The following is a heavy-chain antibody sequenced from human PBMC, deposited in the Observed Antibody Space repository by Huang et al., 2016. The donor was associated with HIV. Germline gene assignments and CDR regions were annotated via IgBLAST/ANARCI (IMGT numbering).Heavy chain of an antibody. CDR2: ISADNGDT. J-gene: IGHJ4*02. V-gene: IGHV1-18*04. CDR3: ASPNPSGSPYWGLDY. D-gene: IGHD2-8*02. CDR1: GNTFANYG. Sequence: QVSLMQSGAEVKKPGASVKVSCKASGNTFANYGFSWVRQAPGQGLEWMGWISADNGDTNCAQKFQDRVTMTTDTPTSTAYLDLRSLRSDDTAIYFCASPNPSGSPYWGLDYWGQGTLVTVSS.